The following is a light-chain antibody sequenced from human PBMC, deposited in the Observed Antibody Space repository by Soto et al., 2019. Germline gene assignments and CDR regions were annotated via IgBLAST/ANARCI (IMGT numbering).Light chain of an antibody. CDR1: TGAVTSGYY. CDR2: STT. CDR3: LLYYDGAQIGV. J-gene: IGLJ3*02. V-gene: IGLV7-43*01. Sequence: QTVVTQEPSLTVSPGGTVTLTCASSTGAVTSGYYPNWFQQKPGQAPRALIYSTTYKHSWTPARFSGSLLGGKAALTLSGAQPEDEAEYYCLLYYDGAQIGVFGGGTKLTVL.